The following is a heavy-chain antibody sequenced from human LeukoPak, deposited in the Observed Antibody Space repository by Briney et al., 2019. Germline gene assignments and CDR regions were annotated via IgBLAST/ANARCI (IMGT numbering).Heavy chain of an antibody. CDR2: ISSSSSYI. CDR1: GFTFSSYS. Sequence: PGGSLRLSCAASGFTFSSYSMNWVRQAPGKGLEWVSSISSSSSYIYYADSVKGRFTISRDNAKNSLYLQMNSLRAEDTAVYYCARDLSVAGTFGFDYWGQGTLVTVSS. J-gene: IGHJ4*02. CDR3: ARDLSVAGTFGFDY. V-gene: IGHV3-21*01. D-gene: IGHD6-19*01.